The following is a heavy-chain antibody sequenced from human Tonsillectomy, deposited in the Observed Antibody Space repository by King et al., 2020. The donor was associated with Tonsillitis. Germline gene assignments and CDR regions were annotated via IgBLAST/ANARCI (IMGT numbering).Heavy chain of an antibody. J-gene: IGHJ4*02. Sequence: QVQLVESGGGVVQPGRSLRLSCAASGFTFKNYSMHWVRQAPGKGLEWVTVTSYDGSKKYYADSVKGRFTISRDNSKNTVYLQMNSLRVEDTAVYFCVRVEAAANSYFFDYWGQGTLVTVSS. V-gene: IGHV3-30*04. CDR2: TSYDGSKK. CDR1: GFTFKNYS. CDR3: VRVEAAANSYFFDY. D-gene: IGHD1-1*01.